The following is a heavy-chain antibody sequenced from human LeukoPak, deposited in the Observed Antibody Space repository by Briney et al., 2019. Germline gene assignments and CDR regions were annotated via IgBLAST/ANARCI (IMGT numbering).Heavy chain of an antibody. J-gene: IGHJ5*02. V-gene: IGHV4-61*02. CDR1: GGSISSGSYY. CDR3: ARELLYCSSTSCLGYFDP. D-gene: IGHD2-2*01. Sequence: PSETLSLTCTVSGGSISSGSYYWSWLPQPAGKGLEWIGRIYTSGSTNYNPSLKSRVTISVDTSKNQFSLKLSSVTAADTAVYYCARELLYCSSTSCLGYFDPWGQGTLVTVSS. CDR2: IYTSGST.